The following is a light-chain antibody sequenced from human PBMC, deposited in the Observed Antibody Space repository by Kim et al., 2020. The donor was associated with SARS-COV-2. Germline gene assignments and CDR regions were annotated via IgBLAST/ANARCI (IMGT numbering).Light chain of an antibody. CDR3: SSYTSSSTYV. J-gene: IGLJ1*01. Sequence: GQSITISCTGTSSDVGANNYVSWYQQHPGKAPKLMISDVSKRPSGVSNRFSGSKSGNTASLTISGLQAEDEADYYCSSYTSSSTYVFGTGTKVTVL. V-gene: IGLV2-14*03. CDR2: DVS. CDR1: SSDVGANNY.